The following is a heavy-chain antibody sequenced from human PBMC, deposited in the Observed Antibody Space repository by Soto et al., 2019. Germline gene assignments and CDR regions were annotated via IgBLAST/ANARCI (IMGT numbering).Heavy chain of an antibody. J-gene: IGHJ6*02. CDR3: ARVLYYGSGSYSPYGMDV. CDR2: VSPPFRTS. V-gene: IGHV1-69*01. CDR1: GVSFNNNG. Sequence: QVQLVQSGAEVKKPGSSVKVSCKTSGVSFNNNGIGWVLQAPGHGLEWMGGVSPPFRTSNYARKFQGRISITADASTGTVNMELSSLTSEDTAQYYCARVLYYGSGSYSPYGMDVWGQGPTVTVSS. D-gene: IGHD3-10*01.